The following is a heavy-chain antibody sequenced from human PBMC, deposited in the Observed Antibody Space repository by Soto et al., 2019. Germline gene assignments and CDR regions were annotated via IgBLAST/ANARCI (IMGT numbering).Heavy chain of an antibody. J-gene: IGHJ4*02. V-gene: IGHV3-30-3*01. D-gene: IGHD4-17*01. Sequence: QVQLVESGGGVVQPGRSLRLSCAASGFTFSSYAMHWVRQAPGKGLEWVAVISYDGSNKYYSYSVKGRFTISRDNSKNTLYLQMNRLRAEDTAVYYCARDKGTTVVTPGDYWGQGTLVTVSS. CDR2: ISYDGSNK. CDR3: ARDKGTTVVTPGDY. CDR1: GFTFSSYA.